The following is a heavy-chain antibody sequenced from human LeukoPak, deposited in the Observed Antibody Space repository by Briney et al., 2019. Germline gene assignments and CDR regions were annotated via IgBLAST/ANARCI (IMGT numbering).Heavy chain of an antibody. D-gene: IGHD6-13*01. CDR3: ARDFSGAIAAAGTGWFDP. J-gene: IGHJ5*02. CDR1: GGSFSGYY. V-gene: IGHV4-34*01. Sequence: PSETLSLTCAVYGGSFSGYYWSWIRQPPGKGLEWIGEINHSGSTNYNPSLKSRVTISVDTSKNQFSLKLSSVTAADTAVYYCARDFSGAIAAAGTGWFDPWGQGTLVTVSS. CDR2: INHSGST.